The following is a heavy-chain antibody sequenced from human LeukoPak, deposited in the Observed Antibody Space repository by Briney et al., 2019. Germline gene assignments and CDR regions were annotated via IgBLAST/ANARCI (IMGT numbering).Heavy chain of an antibody. CDR2: ISYSGNT. Sequence: SETLSLTCTVSGYSINSGHYWGWIRQPPGKRLEWIGSISYSGNTYYNPTLKSRIIISVDTSKNQFSLNLTSVTAADAAVYYCARHVRGYSGYDPPLSLDYWGQGTLVTVSS. CDR1: GYSINSGHY. D-gene: IGHD5-12*01. V-gene: IGHV4-38-2*02. J-gene: IGHJ4*02. CDR3: ARHVRGYSGYDPPLSLDY.